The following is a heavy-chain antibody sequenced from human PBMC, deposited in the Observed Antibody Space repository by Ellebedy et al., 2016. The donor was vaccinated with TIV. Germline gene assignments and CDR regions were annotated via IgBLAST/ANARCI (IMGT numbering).Heavy chain of an antibody. CDR3: ARDLGSSGHYLNSFDY. D-gene: IGHD3-22*01. CDR2: IWSDGSHQ. V-gene: IGHV3-33*01. J-gene: IGHJ4*02. Sequence: PGGSLRLSCAASGFIFSSYGMHWVRQAPGKGLEWVAVIWSDGSHQYYADSVRGRFTISRDNSKNTLYLQMNSLRAEDTAVYYCARDLGSSGHYLNSFDYWGQGTLVTVSS. CDR1: GFIFSSYG.